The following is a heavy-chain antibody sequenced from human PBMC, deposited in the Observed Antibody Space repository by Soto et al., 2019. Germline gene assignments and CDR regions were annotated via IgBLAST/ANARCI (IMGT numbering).Heavy chain of an antibody. J-gene: IGHJ4*02. D-gene: IGHD5-18*01. CDR2: ISSSSSYT. V-gene: IGHV3-11*06. Sequence: GGSLRLSCAASGFTFSDYYMSWIRQAPGKGLEWVSYISSSSSYTNYADSVKGRFTISRDNAKNSLYLQMNSLRAEDTAVYYCARDRQLWLWDYWGQGTLVTVSS. CDR1: GFTFSDYY. CDR3: ARDRQLWLWDY.